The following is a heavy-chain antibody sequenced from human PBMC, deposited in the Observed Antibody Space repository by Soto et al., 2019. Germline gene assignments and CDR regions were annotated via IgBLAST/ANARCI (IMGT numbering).Heavy chain of an antibody. V-gene: IGHV3-30*18. Sequence: VQLVESGGGVVQPGRSLRLSCAASGFTFSSYGMHWVRQAPGKGLEWVAVISYDGSNKYYADSVKGRFTISRDNSKNTLYLQMNSLRAEDTAVYYCAKGYSGSYDWGQGTLVTVSS. D-gene: IGHD1-26*01. J-gene: IGHJ4*02. CDR3: AKGYSGSYD. CDR1: GFTFSSYG. CDR2: ISYDGSNK.